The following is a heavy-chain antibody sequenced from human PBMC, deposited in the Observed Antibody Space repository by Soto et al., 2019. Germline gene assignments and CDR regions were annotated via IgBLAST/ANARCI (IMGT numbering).Heavy chain of an antibody. D-gene: IGHD6-13*01. Sequence: QVQLVESGGGVVQPGRSLRLSCAASGFTFSSYGMHWVRQAPGKGLEWVAVISYDGSNKYYADSVKGRFTISRDNSKNTLYLQMNSLRAEDTAVYYCAKEQLARFDYWGQGTLVNVSS. CDR2: ISYDGSNK. CDR3: AKEQLARFDY. CDR1: GFTFSSYG. V-gene: IGHV3-30*18. J-gene: IGHJ4*02.